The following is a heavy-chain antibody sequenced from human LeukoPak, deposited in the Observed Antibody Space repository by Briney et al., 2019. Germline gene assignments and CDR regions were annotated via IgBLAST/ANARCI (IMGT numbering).Heavy chain of an antibody. CDR2: LNSDGSST. CDR1: GFTFSSYW. V-gene: IGHV3-74*01. Sequence: QAGGSLRLSCTASGFTFSSYWMHWVRQVPGKGLVWVSRLNSDGSSTNYADSVKGRFTISRDNAKNTVYLQMNSLTAEDTAVYYCARGAWRGYYFDSWGQGTLVTVSS. CDR3: ARGAWRGYYFDS. J-gene: IGHJ4*02. D-gene: IGHD3-3*01.